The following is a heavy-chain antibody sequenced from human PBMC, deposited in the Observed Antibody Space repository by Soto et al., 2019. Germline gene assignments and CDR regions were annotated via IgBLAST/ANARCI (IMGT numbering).Heavy chain of an antibody. V-gene: IGHV4-39*07. J-gene: IGHJ4*02. CDR2: IYHTGRT. CDR3: ARDFAYFDS. CDR1: GDSISSNRYC. D-gene: IGHD3-3*01. Sequence: PSETLSLTCTVSGDSISSNRYCWVWIRQPPGKTLEWIGTIYHTGRTSYNPSLKSRVSISMDTSKNQFSLNLDSVTAADTAVYFCARDFAYFDSWGQGTLVTVSS.